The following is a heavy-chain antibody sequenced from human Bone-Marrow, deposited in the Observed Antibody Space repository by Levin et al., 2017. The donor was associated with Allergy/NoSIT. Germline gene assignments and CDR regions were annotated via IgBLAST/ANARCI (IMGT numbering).Heavy chain of an antibody. J-gene: IGHJ4*02. Sequence: GASVKVSCKASGYTFTGYYMHWVRQAPGQGLEWMGWINPNSGGTNYAQKFQGRVTMTRDTSISTAYMELSRLRSDDTAVYYCARGYCSSTSCLWGDYWGQGTLVTVSS. V-gene: IGHV1-2*02. CDR2: INPNSGGT. CDR1: GYTFTGYY. CDR3: ARGYCSSTSCLWGDY. D-gene: IGHD2-2*01.